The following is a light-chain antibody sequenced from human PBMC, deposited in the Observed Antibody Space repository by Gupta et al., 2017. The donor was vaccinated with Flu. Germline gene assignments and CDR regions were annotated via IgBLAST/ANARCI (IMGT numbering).Light chain of an antibody. J-gene: IGKJ4*01. Sequence: GILFLSPGERATLSCRASQTVSSNSLTWYQQKPGQAPRLLIYGASNRATGIPDRFSGSGSGTDFTLTISRLEPEDFAVYYCQQDDTSLLSFGGGTKVEIK. CDR2: GAS. V-gene: IGKV3-20*01. CDR3: QQDDTSLLS. CDR1: QTVSSNS.